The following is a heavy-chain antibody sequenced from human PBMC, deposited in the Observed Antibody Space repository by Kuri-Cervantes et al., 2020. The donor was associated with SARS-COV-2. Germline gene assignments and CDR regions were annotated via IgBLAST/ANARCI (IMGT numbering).Heavy chain of an antibody. Sequence: ESLKISCAASGFTFSSYWMHWVRQAPGKGLVWVSRINSDGSSTSYADSVKGRFTNSRDNAKNTLYLQMNSLRAEDTAVYYCARVEWYNWNLFDAFDIWGQGTMVTVSS. D-gene: IGHD1-20*01. J-gene: IGHJ3*02. CDR2: INSDGSST. CDR1: GFTFSSYW. CDR3: ARVEWYNWNLFDAFDI. V-gene: IGHV3-74*01.